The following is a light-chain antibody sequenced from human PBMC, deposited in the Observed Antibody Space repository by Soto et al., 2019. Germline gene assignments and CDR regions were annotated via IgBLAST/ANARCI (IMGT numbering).Light chain of an antibody. J-gene: IGKJ5*01. Sequence: VVLQQSPCTLSLSPGESAPLSCRASQTVRNNYLAWYQQKPGQAPRLLIYDASSRATGIPDRFSGGGSGTDFTLTISRLEPEDFAVYYCQQYGSSPITFGQGSRLEI. CDR1: QTVRNNY. V-gene: IGKV3-20*01. CDR2: DAS. CDR3: QQYGSSPIT.